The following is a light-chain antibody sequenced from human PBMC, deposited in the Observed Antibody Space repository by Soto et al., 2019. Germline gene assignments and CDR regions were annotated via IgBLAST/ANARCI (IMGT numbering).Light chain of an antibody. J-gene: IGKJ5*01. CDR3: QQYGSSIT. CDR1: QSVFNNH. V-gene: IGKV3-20*01. CDR2: GAS. Sequence: IGFSQSPCTLSLSQGERATLSCRASQSVFNNHIGWYQQKPGQAPRRLIFGASDRATGIPDRFSGSGSGTDFTLTVSRLEPEDFAVYYCQQYGSSITFGQGTRLEI.